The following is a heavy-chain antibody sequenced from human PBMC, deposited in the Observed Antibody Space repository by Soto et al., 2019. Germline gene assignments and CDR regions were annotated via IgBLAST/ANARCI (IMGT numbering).Heavy chain of an antibody. V-gene: IGHV1-18*01. CDR1: GYTFTSYG. CDR2: ISAYNGNT. J-gene: IGHJ4*02. D-gene: IGHD3-3*01. Sequence: ASVKVSCKASGYTFTSYGISWVRQAPGQGLEGMGWISAYNGNTNYAQKLQGRVTMTTDTSTSTAYMELRSLRSDDTAVYYCARDGSRYDFWSGPYYFDYWGQGTLVTVSS. CDR3: ARDGSRYDFWSGPYYFDY.